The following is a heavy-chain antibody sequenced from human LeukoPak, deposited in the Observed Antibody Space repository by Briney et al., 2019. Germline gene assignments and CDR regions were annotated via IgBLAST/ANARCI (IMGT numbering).Heavy chain of an antibody. V-gene: IGHV1-69*06. CDR3: ARESGYSSGWTPNLYYYYYYMDV. Sequence: SVKVSCKASGGTFSSYAISWVRQAPGQGLEWMGGIIPIFGTANYAQKFQGRVTITADKSTSTAYMELSSLRSEDTAVYYCARESGYSSGWTPNLYYYYYYMDVWGKGTTVTVSS. J-gene: IGHJ6*03. CDR2: IIPIFGTA. CDR1: GGTFSSYA. D-gene: IGHD6-19*01.